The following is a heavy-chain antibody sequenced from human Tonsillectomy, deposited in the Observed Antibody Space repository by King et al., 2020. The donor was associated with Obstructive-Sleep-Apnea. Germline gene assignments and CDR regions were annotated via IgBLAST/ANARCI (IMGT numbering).Heavy chain of an antibody. Sequence: VQLVQSGSELKKPGASVKVSCKASGYTFTSNAMNWVRQAPGQGLEWMGWINTNTGNPTYAQGFTGRFVISLVTSVSTAYRRISSLKAEDTSVYYCARRNYGDKDYWGQGTLVTVSS. V-gene: IGHV7-4-1*02. CDR3: ARRNYGDKDY. CDR1: GYTFTSNA. CDR2: INTNTGNP. J-gene: IGHJ4*02. D-gene: IGHD4-23*01.